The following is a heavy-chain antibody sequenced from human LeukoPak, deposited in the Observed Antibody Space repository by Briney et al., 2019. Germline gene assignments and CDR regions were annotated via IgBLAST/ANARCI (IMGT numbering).Heavy chain of an antibody. V-gene: IGHV1-69*13. J-gene: IGHJ5*02. Sequence: ASVKVSCKASGGTFSSYAISWVRQAPGQGLEWMGGIIPIFGTANYAQKFQGRATITADESTSTAYMELSSLRSEDTAVYYCARVRGYSGYELLGRFDPWGQGTLVTVSS. CDR2: IIPIFGTA. CDR3: ARVRGYSGYELLGRFDP. D-gene: IGHD5-12*01. CDR1: GGTFSSYA.